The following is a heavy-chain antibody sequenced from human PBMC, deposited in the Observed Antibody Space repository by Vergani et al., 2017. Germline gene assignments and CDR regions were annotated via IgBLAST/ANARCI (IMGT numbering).Heavy chain of an antibody. D-gene: IGHD1-14*01. J-gene: IGHJ6*03. CDR2: IYSGGST. V-gene: IGHV3-66*02. CDR3: ARGLAADKVGNRDYYYYYYMDV. CDR1: GFTVSNNY. Sequence: EVQLVESGGGLVQPGGSLRLSCGASGFTVSNNYMSWVRQAPGKGLEWVSVIYSGGSTYYADSVKGRFTISRDNSRNTLYLQMNSLRAEDTAVYYCARGLAADKVGNRDYYYYYYMDVWGKGTTVTVSS.